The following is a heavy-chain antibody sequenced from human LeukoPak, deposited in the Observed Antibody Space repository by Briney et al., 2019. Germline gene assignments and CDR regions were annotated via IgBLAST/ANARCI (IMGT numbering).Heavy chain of an antibody. V-gene: IGHV3-21*01. CDR1: GFTFSTYT. J-gene: IGHJ4*02. Sequence: GGSLRLSCAASGFTFSTYTMNWVRQAPGKGLEWVSSISSSSGYIYYAASVKGRLTISRDNAKNSLYLQMNSLRTEDTAVYYCARVMNDYGDYVFDYWGQGTLVTVSS. CDR2: ISSSSGYI. D-gene: IGHD4-17*01. CDR3: ARVMNDYGDYVFDY.